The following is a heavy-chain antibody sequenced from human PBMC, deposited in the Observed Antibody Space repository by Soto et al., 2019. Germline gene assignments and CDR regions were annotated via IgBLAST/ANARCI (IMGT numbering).Heavy chain of an antibody. CDR1: GGFVSSGSYY. Sequence: QVQLQQWGAGLLKPSETLSLTCAVYGGFVSSGSYYWSWIRQPPGKGLEWIGEMSHSGGTHFNPSLKSRVTISVDTSKNQFSLKMSSVNAADTALYYCARVERGTATTVVDAFDIWGPRTMVTVSS. CDR3: ARVERGTATTVVDAFDI. D-gene: IGHD1-1*01. V-gene: IGHV4-34*01. CDR2: MSHSGGT. J-gene: IGHJ3*02.